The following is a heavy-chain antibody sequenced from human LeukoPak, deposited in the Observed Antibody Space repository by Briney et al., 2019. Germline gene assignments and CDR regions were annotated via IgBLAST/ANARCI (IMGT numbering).Heavy chain of an antibody. Sequence: SETLSLTCTVSGGSISSYYWSWIRQPAGKGLEWIGSIYYSGSTYYNPSLKSRVTISVDTSKNQFSLKLSSVTAADTAVYYCARRRAYYYDSSGYYPFDYWGQGTLVTVSS. CDR2: IYYSGST. V-gene: IGHV4-59*05. CDR3: ARRRAYYYDSSGYYPFDY. D-gene: IGHD3-22*01. J-gene: IGHJ4*02. CDR1: GGSISSYY.